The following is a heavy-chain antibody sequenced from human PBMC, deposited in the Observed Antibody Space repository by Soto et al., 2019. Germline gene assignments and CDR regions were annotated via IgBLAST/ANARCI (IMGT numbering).Heavy chain of an antibody. Sequence: SETLSLTCTVSGGSMRNYFWTWIRQPPGKGLEWIGYIYYSGSTNYNPSLKSRVTISVDTSKNQFSLKLSSVTAADTAVYYCARDSDCSSTSCYGASYGWFDPWGQGTLVTVSS. J-gene: IGHJ5*02. V-gene: IGHV4-59*01. D-gene: IGHD2-2*01. CDR3: ARDSDCSSTSCYGASYGWFDP. CDR2: IYYSGST. CDR1: GGSMRNYF.